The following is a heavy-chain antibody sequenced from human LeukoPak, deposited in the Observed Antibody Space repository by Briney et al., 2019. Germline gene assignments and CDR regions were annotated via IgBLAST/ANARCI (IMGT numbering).Heavy chain of an antibody. D-gene: IGHD6-13*01. Sequence: SETLSLTCAVYGGSFSGYYWSWIRQPPGKGLEWIGEINHSGSTNYNPSLKSRVTISVDTSKNQFSLKLSSVTAADTAVYYCARAEYSSSWYPHGWFDPWGQGTLVTVSS. V-gene: IGHV4-34*01. CDR3: ARAEYSSSWYPHGWFDP. CDR1: GGSFSGYY. CDR2: INHSGST. J-gene: IGHJ5*02.